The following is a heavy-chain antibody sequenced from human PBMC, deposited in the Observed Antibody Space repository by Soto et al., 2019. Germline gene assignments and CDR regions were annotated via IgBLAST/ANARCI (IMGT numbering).Heavy chain of an antibody. D-gene: IGHD1-26*01. CDR1: GGSISSYY. CDR2: IYYSGST. CDR3: ARDPGGSSRQFDY. J-gene: IGHJ4*02. Sequence: QVQLQESGPGQVKPSETLTLTCTVSGGSISSYYWSWIRQPPGKGLEWIGYIYYSGSTNYNPSLKSRVTISVDTSKNQFSLKLSSVTAADTAVYYCARDPGGSSRQFDYWGQGTLVTVSS. V-gene: IGHV4-59*01.